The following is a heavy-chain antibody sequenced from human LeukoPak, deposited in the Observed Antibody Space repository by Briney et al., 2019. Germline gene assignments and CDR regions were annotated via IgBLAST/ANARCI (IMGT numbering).Heavy chain of an antibody. D-gene: IGHD3-22*01. CDR3: AKLSYYYDGIMYKGIDY. V-gene: IGHV3-23*01. J-gene: IGHJ4*02. CDR1: GFTFNTYD. CDR2: ISGSGAST. Sequence: GGSLRLSCAASGFTFNTYDMSWVRQAPGKGLEWVSGISGSGASTYYADSVKGRFTISRDNSKNTLYLQMNSLRAEDTAVYYCAKLSYYYDGIMYKGIDYWGQGTLVTVSS.